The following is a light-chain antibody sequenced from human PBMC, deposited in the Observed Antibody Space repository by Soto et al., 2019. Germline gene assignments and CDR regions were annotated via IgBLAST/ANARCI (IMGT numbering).Light chain of an antibody. CDR2: GNT. CDR3: LSFDSSLSVV. Sequence: QSVLTQPPSVSGAPGQRVTISCTGSSSNIGAGYDVHWYQQLPARAPKLLIYGNTNRPSGVPDRFSGSKSGTSASLAITGLQGEDEADYYCLSFDSSLSVVFGGGTKVTVL. CDR1: SSNIGAGYD. J-gene: IGLJ2*01. V-gene: IGLV1-40*01.